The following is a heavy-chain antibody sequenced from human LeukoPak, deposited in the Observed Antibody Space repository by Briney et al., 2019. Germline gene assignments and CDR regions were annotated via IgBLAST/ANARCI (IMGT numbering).Heavy chain of an antibody. CDR1: GFTFSSYS. V-gene: IGHV3-21*01. J-gene: IGHJ4*02. CDR3: ARDGPGVGYFDWFLYYFDY. Sequence: GGSLRLSCAASGFTFSSYSMNWVRQAPGKGLEWVSSISSSSSYIYYADSVKGRFTISRDNAKNSLYLQMNSLRAEDTAVYYCARDGPGVGYFDWFLYYFDYWGQGTLVTVSS. CDR2: ISSSSSYI. D-gene: IGHD3-9*01.